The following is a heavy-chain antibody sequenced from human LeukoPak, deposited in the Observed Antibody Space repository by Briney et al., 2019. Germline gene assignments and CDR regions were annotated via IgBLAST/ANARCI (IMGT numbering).Heavy chain of an antibody. Sequence: GGSQRLSCAASGFTFSSYAMSWVRQAPGKGLEWVSSISGSGGITYYADSVKGRFTISRDNSKNTLYLQMNSLRAEDTAVYYCAKVRGDVGANTFDYWGQGTLVTVSS. CDR2: ISGSGGIT. CDR3: AKVRGDVGANTFDY. D-gene: IGHD1-26*01. V-gene: IGHV3-23*01. J-gene: IGHJ4*02. CDR1: GFTFSSYA.